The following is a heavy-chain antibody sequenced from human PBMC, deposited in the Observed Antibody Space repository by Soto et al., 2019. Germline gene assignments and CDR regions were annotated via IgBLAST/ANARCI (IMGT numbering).Heavy chain of an antibody. Sequence: ASVEVSCKASGYTFTSYGISWVRQAPGQGLEWMGWISAYNGNTNYAQKLQGRVTMTTDTSTSTAYMELRSLRSDDTAVYYCARXIPYDRSGYHNWFDPWGQGTLVTVSS. CDR3: ARXIPYDRSGYHNWFDP. V-gene: IGHV1-18*01. J-gene: IGHJ5*02. D-gene: IGHD3-22*01. CDR2: ISAYNGNT. CDR1: GYTFTSYG.